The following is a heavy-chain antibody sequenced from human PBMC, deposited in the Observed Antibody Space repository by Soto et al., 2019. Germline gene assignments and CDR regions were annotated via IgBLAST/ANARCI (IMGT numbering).Heavy chain of an antibody. CDR2: IIPIFGTA. Sequence: ASVKVSCKASGGTFSSYAISWVRQAPGQGLDWMGGIIPIFGTANYAQKFQGRVTITADKSTSTAYMELSSLRSEDTAVYYCARSYYYDSSGYYLGDAFDIWGQGTMVTVSS. CDR1: GGTFSSYA. V-gene: IGHV1-69*06. J-gene: IGHJ3*02. CDR3: ARSYYYDSSGYYLGDAFDI. D-gene: IGHD3-22*01.